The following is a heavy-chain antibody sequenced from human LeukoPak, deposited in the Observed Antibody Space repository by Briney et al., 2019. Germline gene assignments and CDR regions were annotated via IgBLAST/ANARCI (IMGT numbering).Heavy chain of an antibody. CDR2: IYYSGST. J-gene: IGHJ4*02. CDR1: GGSISGYY. D-gene: IGHD6-13*01. V-gene: IGHV4-59*08. Sequence: SETLSLTCTVSGGSISGYYWTWIRQSPGKGLEWIGFIYYSGSTNYNPSLKSRVTISVDTSTNQFSLKLSSVTAADTAVYYCVGQQLTDFDYWGQGTLVTVAS. CDR3: VGQQLTDFDY.